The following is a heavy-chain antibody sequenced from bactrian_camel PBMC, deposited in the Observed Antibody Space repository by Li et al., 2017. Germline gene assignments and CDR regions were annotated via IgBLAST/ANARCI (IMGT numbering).Heavy chain of an antibody. V-gene: IGHV3S44*01. CDR2: IDEEGTP. J-gene: IGHJ4*01. CDR3: AAGPRLYGGSWSFSGWYKY. Sequence: VQQVESGGGSVQAGGSLRLSCSVSGDIDDRYCLAWFRQVPGKRREGIAAIDEEGTPAYADSVKGRATISKDNAKNALYLQMNSLKPEDTGMYYCAAGPRLYGGSWSFSGWYKYWGQGTQVTVS. CDR1: GDIDDRYC. D-gene: IGHD6*01.